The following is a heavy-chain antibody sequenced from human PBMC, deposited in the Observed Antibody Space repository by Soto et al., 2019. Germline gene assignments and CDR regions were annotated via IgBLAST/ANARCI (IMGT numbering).Heavy chain of an antibody. V-gene: IGHV3-30*18. CDR3: ANGRTIVGSSSSCDH. CDR2: ISYDESNK. J-gene: IGHJ4*02. Sequence: QVQLVESGGGVVQPGRSLRLSCAASGFTFTTYGMHWVRQAPGKGLEWVAAISYDESNKYYADSVKGRFTISRDTSKNRLYLQMNSLRAEDTAVYFCANGRTIVGSSSSCDHWGQGTLVTVSS. CDR1: GFTFTTYG. D-gene: IGHD1-26*01.